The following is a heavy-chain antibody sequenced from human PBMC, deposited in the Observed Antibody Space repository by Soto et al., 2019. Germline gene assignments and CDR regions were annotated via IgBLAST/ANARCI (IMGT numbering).Heavy chain of an antibody. Sequence: TSETLSLTCDVSGYSITSGFYWGWIRQPPGKGLEWIGSIFHSGTTYYNPSLKSRVAISIDTSKNQFSLKLSSVTAADTAVYYCARGGISSGWYSYGYWGQGTLVTVSS. J-gene: IGHJ4*02. CDR3: ARGGISSGWYSYGY. D-gene: IGHD6-19*01. CDR2: IFHSGTT. CDR1: GYSITSGFY. V-gene: IGHV4-38-2*01.